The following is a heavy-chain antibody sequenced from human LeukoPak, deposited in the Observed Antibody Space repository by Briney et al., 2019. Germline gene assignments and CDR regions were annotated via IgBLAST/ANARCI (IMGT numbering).Heavy chain of an antibody. V-gene: IGHV3-23*01. D-gene: IGHD3-10*01. CDR2: FCGRGGST. CDR3: AGVAKYYYGSEPYYFFEH. CDR1: RFRLRSDV. J-gene: IGHJ4*02. Sequence: SRFRLRSDVMSSVPRTPGWGVEWVQAFCGRGGSTYDADFLKGRFPLSRDNARTSLYVQMNRLSVEDTAVYYWAGVAKYYYGSEPYYFFEHWGQGTPVTASS.